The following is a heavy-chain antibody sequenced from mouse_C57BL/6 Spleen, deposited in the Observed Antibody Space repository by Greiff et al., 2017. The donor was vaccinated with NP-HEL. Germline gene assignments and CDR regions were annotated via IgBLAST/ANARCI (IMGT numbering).Heavy chain of an antibody. V-gene: IGHV1-76*01. CDR1: GYTFTDYY. CDR2: IYPGSGNT. Sequence: QVHVQQSGAELVRPGASVKLSCKASGYTFTDYYINWVKQRPGQGLEWIARIYPGSGNTYYNEKFKGKATLTADKSSSTAYMQLSSLTSEDSAVYFCAREELTGTFDYWGQGTTLTVSS. J-gene: IGHJ2*01. CDR3: AREELTGTFDY. D-gene: IGHD4-1*01.